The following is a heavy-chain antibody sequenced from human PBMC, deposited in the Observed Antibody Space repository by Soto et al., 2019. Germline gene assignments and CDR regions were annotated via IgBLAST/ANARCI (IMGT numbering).Heavy chain of an antibody. D-gene: IGHD2-21*02. V-gene: IGHV4-59*01. CDR1: GGSISSYY. J-gene: IGHJ5*02. CDR3: ARASCGGDCYPTFDP. Sequence: PSETLSLTCTFSGGSISSYYWSWIRQPPGKGLEWIGYIYYSGSTNYNPSLKSRVTISVDTSKNQFSLKLSSVTAADTAVYYCARASCGGDCYPTFDPWGQGTLVTVSS. CDR2: IYYSGST.